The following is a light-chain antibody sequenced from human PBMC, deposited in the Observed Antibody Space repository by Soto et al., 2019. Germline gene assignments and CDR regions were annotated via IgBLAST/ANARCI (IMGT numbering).Light chain of an antibody. CDR2: GAS. CDR1: QSLRSD. CDR3: QQYGTSPWT. J-gene: IGKJ1*01. V-gene: IGKV3D-15*01. Sequence: EIVMTQSPATLSVSPGERATLSCRASQSLRSDLAWYQQKPGQAPRLLIYGASTRATGIPARFSGSGSGTDFTLSISRVEPEDFAVYYCQQYGTSPWTFGQGTKVDIK.